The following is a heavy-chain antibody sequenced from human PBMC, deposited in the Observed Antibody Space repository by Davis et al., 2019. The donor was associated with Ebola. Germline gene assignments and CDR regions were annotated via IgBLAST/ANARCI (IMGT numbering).Heavy chain of an antibody. Sequence: GSLRLSCTVSGASISSYYWSWIRQPPGKGLDWIGYISYSGNTNYSPSLKSRVTISLDTSKYQFSLKLSSLTAADTAVYYCARGGNSPHFYYYGMDVWGQGTTVTVSS. CDR1: GASISSYY. CDR3: ARGGNSPHFYYYGMDV. J-gene: IGHJ6*02. V-gene: IGHV4-59*01. CDR2: ISYSGNT. D-gene: IGHD4-23*01.